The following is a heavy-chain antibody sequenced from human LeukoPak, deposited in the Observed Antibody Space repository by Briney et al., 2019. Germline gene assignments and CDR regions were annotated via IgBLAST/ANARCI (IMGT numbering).Heavy chain of an antibody. D-gene: IGHD1-7*01. CDR3: ARGPQGGTTDF. Sequence: VKVSCKASGYTFTGHYMHWMRQAPGQGLEWMGWIKPSTGDTNYAQNFQGRVTMTRDTSISTAYMELTSLTSDDTAVYYCARGPQGGTTDFWGQGTLVTVSS. J-gene: IGHJ4*02. V-gene: IGHV1-2*02. CDR2: IKPSTGDT. CDR1: GYTFTGHY.